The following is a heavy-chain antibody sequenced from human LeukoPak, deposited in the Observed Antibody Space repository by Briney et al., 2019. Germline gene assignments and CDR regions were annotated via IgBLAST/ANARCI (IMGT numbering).Heavy chain of an antibody. V-gene: IGHV3-23*01. CDR1: GFTFSSYA. CDR3: AKAGSYSYGYFDY. CDR2: ISGSGGRT. Sequence: GESLRLSCAASGFTFSSYAMSWVPQAPGKGQERVSAISGSGGRTYYADSVKGRFTIYRDKSKNTLYLQMNSLRAEDTAVYYCAKAGSYSYGYFDYWGQGTLVTVSS. D-gene: IGHD5-18*01. J-gene: IGHJ4*02.